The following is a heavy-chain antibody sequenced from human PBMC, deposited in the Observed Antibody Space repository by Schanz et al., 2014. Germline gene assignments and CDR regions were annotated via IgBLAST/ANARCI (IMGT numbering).Heavy chain of an antibody. V-gene: IGHV1-46*01. CDR3: VRELSGGTFDY. J-gene: IGHJ4*02. D-gene: IGHD1-1*01. CDR1: GYTFTSYY. CDR2: INPSGGST. Sequence: QVQLVQSGAEVKKPGASVKVSCQASGYTFTSYYMHWVRQAPGQGLEWMGKINPSGGSTSYAQKFQGRVTMTRDTSSTTAYMELNSLRSDDTAVYYCVRELSGGTFDYWGQGALVTVSS.